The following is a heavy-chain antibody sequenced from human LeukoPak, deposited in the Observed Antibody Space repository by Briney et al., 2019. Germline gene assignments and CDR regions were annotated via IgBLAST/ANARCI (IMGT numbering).Heavy chain of an antibody. V-gene: IGHV3-33*01. Sequence: GGSLRLSCAASGFTFSSYGMHWVRQDPGKGLGWVAVIWYDGSNKYYADSVKGRFTISRDNSKNTLYLQMNSLRAEDTAVYYCARDTGYSYGRGWFDPWGQGTLVTVSS. CDR1: GFTFSSYG. D-gene: IGHD5-18*01. J-gene: IGHJ5*02. CDR3: ARDTGYSYGRGWFDP. CDR2: IWYDGSNK.